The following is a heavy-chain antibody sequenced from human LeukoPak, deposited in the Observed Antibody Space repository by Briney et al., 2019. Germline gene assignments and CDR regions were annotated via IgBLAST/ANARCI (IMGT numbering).Heavy chain of an antibody. CDR2: ISYDGSNK. CDR3: ARELVELTGAFDI. D-gene: IGHD2-2*01. Sequence: GGSLRLSCAASGFTFSSYAMHWVRQAPGKGLEWVAVISYDGSNKYYADSVKGRFTITRDNSKNTLYLQMNSLRAEDTAVYYCARELVELTGAFDIWGQGTMVTVSS. J-gene: IGHJ3*02. V-gene: IGHV3-30-3*01. CDR1: GFTFSSYA.